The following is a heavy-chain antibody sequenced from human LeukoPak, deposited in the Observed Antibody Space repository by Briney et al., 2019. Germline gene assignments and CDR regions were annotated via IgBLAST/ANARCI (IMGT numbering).Heavy chain of an antibody. J-gene: IGHJ5*02. CDR2: IIPTLGIA. V-gene: IGHV1-69*04. D-gene: IGHD1-26*01. CDR1: GGTLSSYA. Sequence: RASLYLSCTVSGGTLSSYAISWVRQAPRGRLEWGVRIIPTLGIANYTPTFKGRVTIPADKSTSTSSMKLSSLTSEDTAVYYCAGDSQNGSGGRDWFDPWGQGTLVTVSS. CDR3: AGDSQNGSGGRDWFDP.